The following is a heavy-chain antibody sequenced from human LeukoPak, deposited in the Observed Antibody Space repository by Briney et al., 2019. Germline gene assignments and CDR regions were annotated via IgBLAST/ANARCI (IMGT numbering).Heavy chain of an antibody. CDR2: IYTSGST. V-gene: IGHV4-4*09. CDR3: ARRIAAPSGAPFDY. CDR1: GGSISSYY. D-gene: IGHD6-13*01. J-gene: IGHJ4*02. Sequence: KPSETLSLTCTVSGGSISSYYWSWIRQPPGKGLEWIGYIYTSGSTNYNPSLKSRVTISVDTSKNQFSLKLSSVTAADTAVYYCARRIAAPSGAPFDYWGQGTLVTVSS.